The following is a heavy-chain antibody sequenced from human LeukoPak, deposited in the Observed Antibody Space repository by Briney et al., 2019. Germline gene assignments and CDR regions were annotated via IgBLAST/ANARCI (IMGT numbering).Heavy chain of an antibody. J-gene: IGHJ6*02. Sequence: ASVKVSCKASGYTVTSYGVSCVRQAPGQRLEWMGWISAYNGNTTYAQKLQSRVTMTTDTSTSTAYMELRSLRSDDTAVYYCATRSMDVWGQGTTVTVSS. CDR1: GYTVTSYG. CDR2: ISAYNGNT. D-gene: IGHD2-2*01. V-gene: IGHV1-18*01. CDR3: ATRSMDV.